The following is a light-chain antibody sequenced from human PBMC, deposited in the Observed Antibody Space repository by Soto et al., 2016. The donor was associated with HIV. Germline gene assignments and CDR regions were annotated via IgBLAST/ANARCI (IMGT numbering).Light chain of an antibody. CDR3: QQLDDYPVT. J-gene: IGKJ4*01. Sequence: DFQMTQSPSTLSASVGDRVTITCRASQTISNFLAWYQQKPGKAPRLLIYKASTLQSGVPSRFSGRGSGTEFTLTISSLQPEDFATYYCQQLDDYPVTFGGGTKVELK. V-gene: IGKV1-5*03. CDR2: KAS. CDR1: QTISNF.